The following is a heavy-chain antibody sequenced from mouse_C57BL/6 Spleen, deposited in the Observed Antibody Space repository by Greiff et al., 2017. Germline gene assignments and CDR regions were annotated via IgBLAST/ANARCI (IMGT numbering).Heavy chain of an antibody. CDR2: INPNNGGT. CDR3: ARSKKDYFDY. CDR1: GYTFTDYN. V-gene: IGHV1-22*01. J-gene: IGHJ2*01. D-gene: IGHD2-5*01. Sequence: LKESGPELVKPGASVKMSCKASGYTFTDYNMHWVKQSHGKSLEWIGYINPNNGGTGYNQKFKGKATLTVNKSSSTAYMELRSLTSEDSAVYYCARSKKDYFDYWGQGTTLTVSS.